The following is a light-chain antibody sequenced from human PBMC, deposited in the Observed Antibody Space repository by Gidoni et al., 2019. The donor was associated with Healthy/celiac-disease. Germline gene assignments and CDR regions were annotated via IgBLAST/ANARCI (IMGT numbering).Light chain of an antibody. J-gene: IGKJ1*01. CDR3: QQYNNWPKA. Sequence: ELVMTHSPATLSVSPGERATLPCRASQSVSSNLAWYQQKPGQAPRLLIYGASTRATGIPARFSGSGSGTEFTLTISSLQSEDFAVYYCQQYNNWPKAFXXXTKVEIK. CDR2: GAS. CDR1: QSVSSN. V-gene: IGKV3-15*01.